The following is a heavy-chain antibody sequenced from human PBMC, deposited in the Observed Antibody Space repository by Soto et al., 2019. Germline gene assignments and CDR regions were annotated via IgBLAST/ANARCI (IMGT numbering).Heavy chain of an antibody. J-gene: IGHJ6*02. V-gene: IGHV3-30*18. Sequence: QVQLVESGGGVVQPGTSLRLSCVVSGLTFRDSGMHWVRQAPGKGLEWVAVISFDGSERHYRDSVKGRFSISRDNSRNTLYLQMNSLRGDDSAVYYCANGKDGVSYYYGMDVWGPGSTVTVSS. CDR2: ISFDGSER. D-gene: IGHD1-26*01. CDR1: GLTFRDSG. CDR3: ANGKDGVSYYYGMDV.